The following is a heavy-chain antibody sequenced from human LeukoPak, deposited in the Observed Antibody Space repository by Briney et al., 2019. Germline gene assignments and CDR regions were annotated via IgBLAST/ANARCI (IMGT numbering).Heavy chain of an antibody. D-gene: IGHD3-16*01. CDR2: IYYSGST. V-gene: IGHV4-59*01. Sequence: SETLSLTCTVSGGSISSYYWSWIRQPPGKGLEWIGYIYYSGSTNYNPSLKSRVTISVDTSKNRFSLKLSSVTAADTAVYYCAREGIEGGYYHYYMDVWGKGTTVTVSS. CDR3: AREGIEGGYYHYYMDV. CDR1: GGSISSYY. J-gene: IGHJ6*03.